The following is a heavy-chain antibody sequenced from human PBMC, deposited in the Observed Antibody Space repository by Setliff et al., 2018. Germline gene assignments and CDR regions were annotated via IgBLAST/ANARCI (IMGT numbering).Heavy chain of an antibody. V-gene: IGHV5-51*01. CDR3: ARHIAGYADGHYTATYSYYYMDV. CDR2: IYPGDSDI. CDR1: GYTFTQKW. D-gene: IGHD4-17*01. J-gene: IGHJ6*03. Sequence: PGASLTISCKGSGYTFTQKWIGWVRQMPGKGLEWMGVIYPGDSDIRYSPSFQGQVTISADKSINTAYLQWSSLKASDTATYYCARHIAGYADGHYTATYSYYYMDVWGQGTTVTVSS.